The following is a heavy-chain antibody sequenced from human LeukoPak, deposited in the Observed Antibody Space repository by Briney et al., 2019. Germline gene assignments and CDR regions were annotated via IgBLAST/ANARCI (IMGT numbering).Heavy chain of an antibody. Sequence: ASVKVSCKASGYTFSGYHIHWVRQAPGQGLEWMGWINPNSGGTNFAPKFHGRVSMTRDTSINTAYMELTSLRSDDTAVYYCARGDKKENQSGPSGYFDPWGQGTLVTVSS. CDR1: GYTFSGYH. V-gene: IGHV1-2*02. J-gene: IGHJ5*02. CDR2: INPNSGGT. D-gene: IGHD3-10*01. CDR3: ARGDKKENQSGPSGYFDP.